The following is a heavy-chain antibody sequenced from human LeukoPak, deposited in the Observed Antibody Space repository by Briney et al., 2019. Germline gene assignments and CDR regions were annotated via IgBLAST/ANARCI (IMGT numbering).Heavy chain of an antibody. CDR1: GGTFSSYA. CDR2: IIPILGIA. CDR3: ATEPDTAMVTGFDY. J-gene: IGHJ4*02. V-gene: IGHV1-69*04. D-gene: IGHD5-18*01. Sequence: PLASVTVSCKASGGTFSSYAISWVRQAPGQGLEWMGRIIPILGIANYAQKFQGRVTITADKSTSTAYMELSSLRSDDTAVYYCATEPDTAMVTGFDYWGQGTLVTVSS.